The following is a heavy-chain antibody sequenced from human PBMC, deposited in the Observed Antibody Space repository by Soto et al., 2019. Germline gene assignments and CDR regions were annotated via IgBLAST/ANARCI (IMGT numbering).Heavy chain of an antibody. J-gene: IGHJ4*02. CDR2: ISINGQDI. CDR1: GFTFSSYA. V-gene: IGHV3-23*01. Sequence: GGSLRLSCAASGFTFSSYAMSWVRQAPGKGLEWVSAISINGQDIYYADSVRGRFTISRDNSRNTVFLHMDSLRAEDTAVYYCAKDRAYPRDYFHYWGQGTLVTVSS. CDR3: AKDRAYPRDYFHY.